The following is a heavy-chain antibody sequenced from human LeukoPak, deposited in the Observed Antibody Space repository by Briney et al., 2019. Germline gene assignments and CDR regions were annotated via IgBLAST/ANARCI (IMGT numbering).Heavy chain of an antibody. Sequence: ASVKVSCKASGYTFRDHFIHWVRQAPGQGLTWMGWINPKSGGTNSALTFRGRVTMTRDTSINTAYMELSNLKSDDTAFYFCARAIYDSDSYHYGLDYWGRGTLVTVSS. D-gene: IGHD3-22*01. CDR3: ARAIYDSDSYHYGLDY. J-gene: IGHJ4*02. CDR1: GYTFRDHF. V-gene: IGHV1-2*02. CDR2: INPKSGGT.